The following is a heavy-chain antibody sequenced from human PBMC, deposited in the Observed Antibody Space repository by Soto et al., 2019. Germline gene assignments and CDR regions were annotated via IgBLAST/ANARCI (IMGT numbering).Heavy chain of an antibody. CDR1: GFTFGDHA. Sequence: EVQLLESGGGLVQPGGSLRLSCAASGFTFGDHAMSWVRQAPGRGLEWVSDISASGGATHYPDSVKGRFTISRANSKNTVYLQMNTLRAEDTAVYYCARKKEDIVVVVAVAHDHWGQGTLVTVSS. CDR2: ISASGGAT. D-gene: IGHD2-15*01. V-gene: IGHV3-23*01. J-gene: IGHJ4*02. CDR3: ARKKEDIVVVVAVAHDH.